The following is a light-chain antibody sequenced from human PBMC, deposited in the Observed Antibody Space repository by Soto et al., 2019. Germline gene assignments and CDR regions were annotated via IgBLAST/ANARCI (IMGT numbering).Light chain of an antibody. J-gene: IGLJ1*01. Sequence: QSALTQPPSASGSPGQSVTISCTGTSSDVGGYNYVSWYQQHPGKAPKLMIYEVTKRPSGVPDRFSGSKSGNTASLTVSGLQVEDEADYYCTSYAGGNLYVFGTGTKLTVL. V-gene: IGLV2-8*01. CDR1: SSDVGGYNY. CDR2: EVT. CDR3: TSYAGGNLYV.